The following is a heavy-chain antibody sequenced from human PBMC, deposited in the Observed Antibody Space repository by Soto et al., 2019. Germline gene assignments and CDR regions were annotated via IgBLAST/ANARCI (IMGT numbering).Heavy chain of an antibody. D-gene: IGHD3-16*01. CDR1: GSTFTSFG. CDR2: INAYNGDT. V-gene: IGHV1-18*01. CDR3: ARMGDVPYYYYGMDV. J-gene: IGHJ6*02. Sequence: QVQLVQSGAEVKKPGASVRVSCKASGSTFTSFGSSWVRKAPGQGLKWMGWINAYNGDTNYAQNLQGRVTMTTDTSTHTAYMELRSLRSDDTAVYYCARMGDVPYYYYGMDVWGQGTTVTVSS.